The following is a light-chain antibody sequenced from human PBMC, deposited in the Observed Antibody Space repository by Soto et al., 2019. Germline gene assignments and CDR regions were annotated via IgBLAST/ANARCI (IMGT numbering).Light chain of an antibody. J-gene: IGKJ1*01. CDR1: QTVGRF. Sequence: DIVLTQSPATLSLSPGDRVTLSCRASQTVGRFLSWYQHSPGQGPRLLVYDASNRATGVPARFSGSGSETDFTLTISSLEPEDFAVYYCQQSGSSPPTFGQGTKVEIK. CDR2: DAS. V-gene: IGKV3-11*01. CDR3: QQSGSSPPT.